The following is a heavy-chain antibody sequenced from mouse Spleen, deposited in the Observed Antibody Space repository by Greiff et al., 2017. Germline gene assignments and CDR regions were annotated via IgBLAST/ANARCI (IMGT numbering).Heavy chain of an antibody. D-gene: IGHD1-1*01. Sequence: QVQLQQPGAELVKPGASVKVSCKASGYTFTSYWMHWVKQRPGQGLEWIGRIHPSDSDTNYNQKFKGKATLTVDKSSSTAYMQLSSLTSDDSAVYYCAIEGDYYGSRGYFDYWGQGTTLTVSS. V-gene: IGHV1-74*01. CDR3: AIEGDYYGSRGYFDY. J-gene: IGHJ2*01. CDR2: IHPSDSDT. CDR1: GYTFTSYW.